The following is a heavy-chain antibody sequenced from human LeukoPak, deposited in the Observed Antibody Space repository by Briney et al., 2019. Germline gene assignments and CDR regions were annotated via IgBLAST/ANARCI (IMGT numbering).Heavy chain of an antibody. CDR3: AKDIGASSSWSQDY. D-gene: IGHD6-13*01. CDR2: ISYDGSNK. Sequence: PGRSLRLSCAASGFTFSSYAMHWVRQAPGKGLEWVAVISYDGSNKYYADSVKGRFTISRDNSKNTLYLQMNSLRAEDAAVYYCAKDIGASSSWSQDYWGQGTLVTVSS. J-gene: IGHJ4*02. CDR1: GFTFSSYA. V-gene: IGHV3-30-3*01.